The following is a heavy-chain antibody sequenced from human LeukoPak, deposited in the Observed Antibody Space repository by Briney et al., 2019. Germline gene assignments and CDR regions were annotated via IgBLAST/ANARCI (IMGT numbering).Heavy chain of an antibody. CDR3: ARGEVDY. J-gene: IGHJ4*02. CDR1: GYTFTSYG. Sequence: ASVKVPCKASGYTFTSYGISWVRQAPGQGLEWMGWMNPNSGNTGYAQKFQGRVTMTRNTSISTAYMELSSLRSEDTAVYYCARGEVDYWGQGTLVTVSS. V-gene: IGHV1-8*02. CDR2: MNPNSGNT.